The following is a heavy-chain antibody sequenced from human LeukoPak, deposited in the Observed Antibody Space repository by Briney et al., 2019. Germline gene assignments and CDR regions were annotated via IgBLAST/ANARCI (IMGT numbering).Heavy chain of an antibody. Sequence: ASVKVSCKASGYTFTGYYMHWVRQAPGQGLEWMGIINPSGGSTSYAQKFQGRVTMTRDTSTSTVYMELSSLRSEDTAVYYCAREYCSGGSCYGLDYWGQGTLVTVSS. CDR2: INPSGGST. J-gene: IGHJ4*02. V-gene: IGHV1-46*01. D-gene: IGHD2-15*01. CDR3: AREYCSGGSCYGLDY. CDR1: GYTFTGYY.